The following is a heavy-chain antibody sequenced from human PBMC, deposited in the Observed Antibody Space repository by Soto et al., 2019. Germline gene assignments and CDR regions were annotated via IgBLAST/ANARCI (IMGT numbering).Heavy chain of an antibody. CDR3: ARDTGGYDYYYGMDV. CDR2: INPSGGST. CDR1: GYTFTSYY. V-gene: IGHV1-46*01. J-gene: IGHJ6*02. D-gene: IGHD2-8*02. Sequence: ASVKVSCKASGYTFTSYYMHWVRQAPGQGLEWMGIINPSGGSTSYAQKFQGRVTMTRDTSTSTVYMELSSLRSEDTAVYYCARDTGGYDYYYGMDVWGQGTKVTVSS.